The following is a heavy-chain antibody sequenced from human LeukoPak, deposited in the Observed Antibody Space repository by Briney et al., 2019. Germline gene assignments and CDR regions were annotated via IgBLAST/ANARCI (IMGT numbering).Heavy chain of an antibody. Sequence: ASVKVSCKVSGYTLTELSMHWVRQAPGQGLEWMGWINPDSGGTNYAQKFQGRVTMTRDTSISTGYMEVSRLTSDDTAIYYCARASSLRYWGQGTLVTVSSDVWGQGTTVTVSS. V-gene: IGHV1-2*02. CDR2: INPDSGGT. J-gene: IGHJ6*02. CDR3: ARASSLRYWGQGTLVTVSSDV. D-gene: IGHD2-8*02. CDR1: GYTLTELS.